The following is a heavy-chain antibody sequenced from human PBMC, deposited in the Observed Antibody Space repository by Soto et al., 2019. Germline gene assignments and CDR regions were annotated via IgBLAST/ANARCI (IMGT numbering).Heavy chain of an antibody. V-gene: IGHV4-39*01. CDR2: IYYSGST. D-gene: IGHD2-21*02. J-gene: IGHJ4*02. CDR1: GDSINSNSYF. CDR3: ARHLPYCGGDCYSLDY. Sequence: SETLSLTCTVSGDSINSNSYFWGWIRQPPGKGLEWIATIYYSGSTNYSPSLKSRVTISVDTSKNQFSLNLSSVTAADTAVYYCARHLPYCGGDCYSLDYWGQGTLVTVSS.